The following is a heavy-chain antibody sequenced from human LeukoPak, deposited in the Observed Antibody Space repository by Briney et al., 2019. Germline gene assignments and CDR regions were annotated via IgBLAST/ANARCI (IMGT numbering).Heavy chain of an antibody. CDR3: ARSGYRYGADALDI. D-gene: IGHD5-18*01. Sequence: SETLSLTCTVSGGSMNNYYWSWIRQSPGRGLEWVGYIHGSGITNYNPSLKSRVSISVDTSKNQFSLKLSSVTAADTAVYYCARSGYRYGADALDIWGQGTMVTVSS. CDR1: GGSMNNYY. CDR2: IHGSGIT. J-gene: IGHJ3*02. V-gene: IGHV4-59*01.